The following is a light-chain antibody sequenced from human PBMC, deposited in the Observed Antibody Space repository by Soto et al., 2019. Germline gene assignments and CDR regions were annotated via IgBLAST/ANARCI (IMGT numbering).Light chain of an antibody. CDR2: DVS. J-gene: IGKJ4*01. CDR1: QSVSSSY. Sequence: EIVLTQSPGTLSLSPGERATLSCRASQSVSSSYLAWYQQKPGQAPRLLIFDVSTRATGIPDRFSGSGSGTDFTLTISKLEPEDFALYYCQQYGSSPLLTFGGGTKVEIQ. V-gene: IGKV3-20*01. CDR3: QQYGSSPLLT.